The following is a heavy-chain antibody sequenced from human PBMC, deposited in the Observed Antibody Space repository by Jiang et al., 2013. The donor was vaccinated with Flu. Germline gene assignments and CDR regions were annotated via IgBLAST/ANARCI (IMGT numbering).Heavy chain of an antibody. J-gene: IGHJ3*02. CDR1: GFTFDDYA. V-gene: IGHV3-9*01. Sequence: GLVQPGRSLRLSCAASGFTFDDYAMHWVRQAPGKGLEWVSGISWNSGSIGYADSVKGRFTISRDNAKNSLYLQMNSLRAEDTALYYCAKDEGELLSAFDIWGQGTMVTVSS. CDR3: AKDEGELLSAFDI. D-gene: IGHD1-26*01. CDR2: ISWNSGSI.